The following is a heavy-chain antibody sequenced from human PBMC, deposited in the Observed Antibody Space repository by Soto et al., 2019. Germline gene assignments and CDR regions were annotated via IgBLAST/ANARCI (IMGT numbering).Heavy chain of an antibody. CDR3: AHTMAPRIFDS. CDR1: GFSLITSGGG. CDR2: IYWDDDT. V-gene: IGHV2-5*02. Sequence: QITLKEAGPTLVKPTQTLTLTCSFSGFSLITSGGGVGWIRQPPGKDLEWLALIYWDDDTGYSTSLRNRLTINKDTSRNKVVLTITNMDPADTATYYCAHTMAPRIFDSWGQGTLVTVSS. J-gene: IGHJ4*02.